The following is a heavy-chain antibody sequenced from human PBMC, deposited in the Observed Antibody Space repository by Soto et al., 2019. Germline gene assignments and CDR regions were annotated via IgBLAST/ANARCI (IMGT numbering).Heavy chain of an antibody. J-gene: IGHJ3*02. Sequence: SETLSLTCTVSGGSISSYYWSWIRQPPGKGLEWIGYIYYSGSTNYNPSLKSRVTISVDTSKNQFSLKLSSVTAADTAVYYCARGPSSGNYVDAFDIWGQGTMVTV. V-gene: IGHV4-59*01. CDR3: ARGPSSGNYVDAFDI. CDR1: GGSISSYY. D-gene: IGHD1-26*01. CDR2: IYYSGST.